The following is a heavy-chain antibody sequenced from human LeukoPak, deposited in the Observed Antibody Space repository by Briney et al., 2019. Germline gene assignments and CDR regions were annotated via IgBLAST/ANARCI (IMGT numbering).Heavy chain of an antibody. CDR2: INSDGSST. J-gene: IGHJ3*02. CDR1: GFTFSSYW. D-gene: IGHD2-2*01. V-gene: IGHV3-74*01. Sequence: PGGSLRLSCAASGFTFSSYWMHWVRQAPGKGLVWVSRINSDGSSTSYADSVKGRFTISRDNSKNTLYLQMNSLRAEDTAVYYCATCSVYDCSSTSCYVIDAFDIWGQGTMVTVSS. CDR3: ATCSVYDCSSTSCYVIDAFDI.